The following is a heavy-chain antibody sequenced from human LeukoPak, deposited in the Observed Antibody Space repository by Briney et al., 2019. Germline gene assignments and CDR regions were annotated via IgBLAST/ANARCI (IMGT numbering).Heavy chain of an antibody. D-gene: IGHD2-21*01. CDR2: MSHSESP. V-gene: IGHV4-39*01. Sequence: SETLSLTCTVSGASINRGSYSWAWIRQPPGKELEWIGSMSHSESPYYNPSLRSRVTISVDTSKNQLSLRLTSVTAADRAVYYCARQPPYSSTFDIWGQGTMVTVSS. J-gene: IGHJ3*02. CDR3: ARQPPYSSTFDI. CDR1: GASINRGSYS.